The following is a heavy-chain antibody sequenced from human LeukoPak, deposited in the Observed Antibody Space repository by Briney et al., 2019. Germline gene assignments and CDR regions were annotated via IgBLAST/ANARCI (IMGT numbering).Heavy chain of an antibody. V-gene: IGHV1-2*02. J-gene: IGHJ4*02. CDR1: GYTFTGYY. D-gene: IGHD2-2*01. CDR3: ARGHAYCSSTSCYPFDC. Sequence: ASVKVSCKASGYTFTGYYIHWVRQAPGQGLEWMGWINPGSGGTKYAQNFQGRVTMTRDTSISAAYMELRRLTFDDTAVYYCARGHAYCSSTSCYPFDCWGQGTLVTVSS. CDR2: INPGSGGT.